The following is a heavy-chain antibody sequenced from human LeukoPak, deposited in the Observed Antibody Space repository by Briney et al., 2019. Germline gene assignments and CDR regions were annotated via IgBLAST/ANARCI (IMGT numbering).Heavy chain of an antibody. V-gene: IGHV3-21*01. CDR3: ARYSGTYRDY. J-gene: IGHJ4*02. D-gene: IGHD1-26*01. CDR2: IISGTSYI. Sequence: PGGSLRLSCVPSGFCFSRYNMNSVRPGPEEGLECVSTIISGTSYIFYADSVKGRFTISRDNAKHSLYLQMSSLRAEDTAVYYCARYSGTYRDYWFQGTLVIVSS. CDR1: GFCFSRYN.